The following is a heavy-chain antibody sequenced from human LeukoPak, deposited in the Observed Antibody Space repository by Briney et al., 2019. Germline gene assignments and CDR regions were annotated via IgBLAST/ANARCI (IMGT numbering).Heavy chain of an antibody. D-gene: IGHD3-10*01. J-gene: IGHJ5*02. CDR2: ISYEGKNK. Sequence: GGSLRLSCAASGFTFSNYGMHWVRRSPGKGREGVAVISYEGKNKYYADSAKGRFTISRDNSKSTLYLQMNSLRAEDTALYYCAKDDNKVLLWFGESPQSWGQGTLVTVSS. CDR3: AKDDNKVLLWFGESPQS. CDR1: GFTFSNYG. V-gene: IGHV3-30*18.